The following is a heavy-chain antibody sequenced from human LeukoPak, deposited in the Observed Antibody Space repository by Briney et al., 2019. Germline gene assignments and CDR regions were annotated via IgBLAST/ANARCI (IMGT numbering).Heavy chain of an antibody. J-gene: IGHJ3*02. D-gene: IGHD3-22*01. V-gene: IGHV1-46*01. Sequence: ASVKVSCKASGYTFTSYYMHWVRQAPGQGLEWMGIINPSGGSTSHAQKFQGRVTMTRDTSTSTVYMELSSLRSEDTAVYYCARRGGYYDSSGPLVGAFDIWGQGTMVTVSS. CDR2: INPSGGST. CDR3: ARRGGYYDSSGPLVGAFDI. CDR1: GYTFTSYY.